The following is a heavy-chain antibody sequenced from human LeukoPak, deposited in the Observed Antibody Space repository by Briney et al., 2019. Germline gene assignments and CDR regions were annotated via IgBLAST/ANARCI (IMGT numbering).Heavy chain of an antibody. CDR3: ARWIQLWFFDY. CDR2: IYYSGST. V-gene: IGHV4-39*01. CDR1: GGSISSSNHY. Sequence: SETLSLTCTVSGGSISSSNHYWGWIRQPPGTGLEWIGSIYYSGSTYYNPSLKSRVTISVDTSKNQFSLKLRSVTAADTAVYYCARWIQLWFFDYWGQGMLVTVCS. J-gene: IGHJ4*02. D-gene: IGHD5-18*01.